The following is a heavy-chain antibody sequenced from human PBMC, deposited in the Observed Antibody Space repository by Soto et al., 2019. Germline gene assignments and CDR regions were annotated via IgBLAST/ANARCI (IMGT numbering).Heavy chain of an antibody. D-gene: IGHD3-22*01. CDR2: ISNDGSSK. V-gene: IGHV3-64*04. J-gene: IGHJ6*02. Sequence: GGSLRLSCSASGFTFSSYAMHWVRQAPGKGLEYVSAISNDGSSKYYADSVKGRFTISRDNSKNTLYLQMNSLRAEDTAVYYCAKNYYDSSGYYYEDYYYGMDVWGQGTTVTVSS. CDR1: GFTFSSYA. CDR3: AKNYYDSSGYYYEDYYYGMDV.